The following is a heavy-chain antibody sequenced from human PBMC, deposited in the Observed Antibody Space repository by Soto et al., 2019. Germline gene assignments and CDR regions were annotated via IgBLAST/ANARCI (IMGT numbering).Heavy chain of an antibody. D-gene: IGHD1-26*01. Sequence: QVQLVQSGAEVREPGASVKVSCKASGYSFTSLDINWVRQTAGQGLEWMGWMEPSTGRTGYAQKFQGRVTMTRDTSISTAYMELTTLTSDDTAFYYCARGVSAGVDYWGQGTLFTVSS. J-gene: IGHJ4*02. CDR2: MEPSTGRT. V-gene: IGHV1-8*01. CDR3: ARGVSAGVDY. CDR1: GYSFTSLD.